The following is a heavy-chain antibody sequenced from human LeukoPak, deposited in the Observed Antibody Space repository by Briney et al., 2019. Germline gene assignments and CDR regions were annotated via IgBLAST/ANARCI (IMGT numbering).Heavy chain of an antibody. CDR1: GFTVSNNY. CDR2: LYSGGNT. CDR3: ARNLLLTDYGGQRTYFDY. D-gene: IGHD4-23*01. J-gene: IGHJ4*02. Sequence: PGGSLRLSCAASGFTVSNNYMSWVRQAPGKGLEWVSVLYSGGNTYYTDSVKGRFAISRDNSKNTLYLQMNSLRSDDTAVYYCARNLLLTDYGGQRTYFDYWGQGTLVTVSS. V-gene: IGHV3-53*05.